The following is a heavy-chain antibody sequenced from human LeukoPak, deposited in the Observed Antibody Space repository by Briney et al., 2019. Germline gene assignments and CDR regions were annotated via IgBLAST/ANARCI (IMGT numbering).Heavy chain of an antibody. J-gene: IGHJ4*02. CDR2: IYYSGST. CDR3: ASIRGGQWLDPQEYYFDY. V-gene: IGHV4-30-4*01. CDR1: GGSISSGDYY. Sequence: SQTLSLTCTVSGGSISSGDYYWSWIRQPPGKGLEWIGYIYYSGSTYYNPSLKSRVTISVDTSKNQLSLKLSSVTAADTAVYYCASIRGGQWLDPQEYYFDYWGQGTLVTVSS. D-gene: IGHD6-19*01.